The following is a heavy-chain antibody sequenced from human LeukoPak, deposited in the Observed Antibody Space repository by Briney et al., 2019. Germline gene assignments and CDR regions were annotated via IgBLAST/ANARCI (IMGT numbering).Heavy chain of an antibody. D-gene: IGHD1-26*01. Sequence: GGSLRLSCAASGFTFSSYWMHWVRQAPGKGLVWVSRVNSDGRSTDYADSVKGRFTISRDNAKNTLYLQMNSLRAEDTALYYCVRVVGATTAGYWGQGTLVTVSS. CDR2: VNSDGRST. V-gene: IGHV3-74*01. CDR3: VRVVGATTAGY. CDR1: GFTFSSYW. J-gene: IGHJ4*02.